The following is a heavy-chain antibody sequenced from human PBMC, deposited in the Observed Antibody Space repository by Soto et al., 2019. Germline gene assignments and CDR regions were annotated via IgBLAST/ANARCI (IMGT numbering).Heavy chain of an antibody. Sequence: QVQLVQSGAEVKKPGSPVKVSCKASGGTFSSYAISWVRQAPGQGLEWMGGIIPIFGTANYAQKFQGRVTITADESTSTAYMELSSLRSEDTAVYYCASSRYYYDRYWYFDLWGRGTLVTVSS. D-gene: IGHD3-22*01. CDR1: GGTFSSYA. V-gene: IGHV1-69*01. CDR2: IIPIFGTA. J-gene: IGHJ2*01. CDR3: ASSRYYYDRYWYFDL.